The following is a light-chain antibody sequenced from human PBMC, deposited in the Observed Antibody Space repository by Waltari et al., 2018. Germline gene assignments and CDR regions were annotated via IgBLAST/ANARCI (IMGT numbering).Light chain of an antibody. Sequence: IVMTQSPLALPVPSREPASISCGSSHWLLHSNGFNYVVWHLQRAGQSPQLLIYLGSKRAHAVPDRISGSGSGTEFRLEISRVEAEDVGVYYCMQTVQTPFTFGAGTKVEIK. J-gene: IGKJ4*01. V-gene: IGKV2-28*01. CDR3: MQTVQTPFT. CDR1: HWLLHSNGFNY. CDR2: LGS.